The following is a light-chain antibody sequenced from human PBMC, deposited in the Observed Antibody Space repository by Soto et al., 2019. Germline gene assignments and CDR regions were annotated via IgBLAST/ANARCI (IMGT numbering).Light chain of an antibody. Sequence: DIQLTQSPSFLSASVGDRVTITCRASQGISSYLAWYQQKPGKAPKLLIYAASTLQSGVPSRFSGSGSGTEFTLTISSLQPEDFATYSCQQLNSYPPITFGPGTRLEIK. J-gene: IGKJ5*01. V-gene: IGKV1-9*01. CDR2: AAS. CDR1: QGISSY. CDR3: QQLNSYPPIT.